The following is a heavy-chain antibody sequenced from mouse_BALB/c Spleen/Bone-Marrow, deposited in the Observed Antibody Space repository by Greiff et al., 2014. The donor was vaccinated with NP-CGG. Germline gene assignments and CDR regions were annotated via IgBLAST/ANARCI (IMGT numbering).Heavy chain of an antibody. D-gene: IGHD2-3*01. CDR2: INPSSGYT. J-gene: IGHJ2*01. CDR3: ARRDDGYVFFDY. V-gene: IGHV1-4*01. CDR1: GYTFTTYT. Sequence: QVQLKESGAELARPGASVKMSCRASGYTFTTYTIHWVRQRPGQGLEWIGYINPSSGYTNYNQKVKDKATLTADKSSSTAYMQLSSLTSEDSAVYYCARRDDGYVFFDYWGQGTTLTVSS.